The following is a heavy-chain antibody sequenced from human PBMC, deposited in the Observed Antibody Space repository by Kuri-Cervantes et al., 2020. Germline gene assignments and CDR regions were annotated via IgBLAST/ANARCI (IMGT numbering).Heavy chain of an antibody. CDR3: AASAAEHDY. D-gene: IGHD6-13*01. V-gene: IGHV3-13*01. J-gene: IGHJ4*02. CDR2: IGTAGDT. Sequence: GEFLKISCAASGFTFSSYDMHWVRQATGKGLGWVSAIGTAGDTYYPGSVKGRFTISRENANNSLYLQMNSLRAEDTAVYYCAASAAEHDYWGQGTLVTVSS. CDR1: GFTFSSYD.